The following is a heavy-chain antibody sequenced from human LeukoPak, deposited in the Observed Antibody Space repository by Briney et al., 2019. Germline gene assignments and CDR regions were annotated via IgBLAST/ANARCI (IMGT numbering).Heavy chain of an antibody. Sequence: SETLSLTCTVSGGSISSSSYYWGWIRQPPGKGLEWIGSIYYSGSTYYNPSLKSRVTISVDTSKNQFSLKLSSVTAADTAVYYCARGGDSVVVPAARKGWFDPWGQGTLVTVSS. J-gene: IGHJ5*02. CDR2: IYYSGST. CDR1: GGSISSSSYY. V-gene: IGHV4-39*07. D-gene: IGHD2-2*01. CDR3: ARGGDSVVVPAARKGWFDP.